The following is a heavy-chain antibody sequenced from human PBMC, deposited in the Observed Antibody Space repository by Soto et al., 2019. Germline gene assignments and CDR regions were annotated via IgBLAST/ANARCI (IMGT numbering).Heavy chain of an antibody. V-gene: IGHV3-30*18. D-gene: IGHD3-16*01. CDR3: AKDLHDVASFFFYGMDV. Sequence: QVQLVESGGGVVQPGKSLRLSCAASGFRFSSSGMHWVRQAPGKGLEWVAVIIYDGSKKEYADSVKGRFTVSRDNSKDTVYLQMNNLRPEDTGVYYCAKDLHDVASFFFYGMDVWGQGTSVTVSS. CDR1: GFRFSSSG. J-gene: IGHJ6*02. CDR2: IIYDGSKK.